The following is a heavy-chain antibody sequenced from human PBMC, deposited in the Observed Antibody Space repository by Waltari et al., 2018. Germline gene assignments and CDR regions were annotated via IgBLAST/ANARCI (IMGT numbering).Heavy chain of an antibody. CDR2: IKPDGGEK. CDR3: ARFGVEAGLDG. V-gene: IGHV3-7*01. Sequence: EVQLVVSGGGLVRPGGSLRLSCSAPGFPFSRDWMSWVRQAPGKGLEFVANIKPDGGEKFYADSVKGRFTVSRDNARNSLYLQMTSLRVEDTAVYYCARFGVEAGLDGWGQGTLVTVSS. D-gene: IGHD3-3*01. CDR1: GFPFSRDW. J-gene: IGHJ4*02.